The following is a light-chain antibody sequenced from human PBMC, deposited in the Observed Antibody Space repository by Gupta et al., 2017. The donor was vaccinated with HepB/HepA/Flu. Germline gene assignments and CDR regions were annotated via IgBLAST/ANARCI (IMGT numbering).Light chain of an antibody. Sequence: DIQLTQSPSFLSASVGDTITITCRASQGIRGYLAWYQQKPGTAPSLLIYETSTLQYGVPSRFSGTGSGTEFTRTMSSLQPEDCATYYCQQLTGFGGGTKVEIK. CDR1: QGIRGY. J-gene: IGKJ4*01. CDR2: ETS. CDR3: QQLTG. V-gene: IGKV1-9*01.